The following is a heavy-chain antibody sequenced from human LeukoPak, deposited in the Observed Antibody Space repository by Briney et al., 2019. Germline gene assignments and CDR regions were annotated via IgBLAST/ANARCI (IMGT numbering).Heavy chain of an antibody. V-gene: IGHV4-59*08. CDR2: IYYSGST. CDR1: GGSISSYY. D-gene: IGHD6-6*01. Sequence: PSETLSLTCTVSGGSISSYYWSWIRQPPGKELEWIGYIYYSGSTNYNPSLKSQVTISVDTSKNQFSLKLSSVTAADTAVYYCARSVAARRSLDYWGQGTLVTVSS. J-gene: IGHJ4*02. CDR3: ARSVAARRSLDY.